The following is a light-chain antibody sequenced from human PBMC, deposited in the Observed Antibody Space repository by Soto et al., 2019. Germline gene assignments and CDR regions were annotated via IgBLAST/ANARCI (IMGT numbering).Light chain of an antibody. J-gene: IGKJ1*01. CDR3: QQYSISST. CDR2: GVS. V-gene: IGKV3-20*01. Sequence: EIVLTQSPATLSLSPGERATLSCMASQRVSSSSLACYQHKPGQSPRLLIFGVSSRATDVPDRFSGSGSGTDFTLTINRLEPEDFAVYYCQQYSISSTFGQGTKVDIK. CDR1: QRVSSSS.